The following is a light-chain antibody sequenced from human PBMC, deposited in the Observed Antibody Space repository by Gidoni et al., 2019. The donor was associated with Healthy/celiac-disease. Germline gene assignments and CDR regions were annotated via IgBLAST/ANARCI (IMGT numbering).Light chain of an antibody. CDR3: QQSYSTPPLT. V-gene: IGKV1-39*01. CDR2: AAS. Sequence: DTHMTPSPSSLSASVGDRVTITCRASQSISNYLNWYQQKPGKAPKLLIYAASSLQSGVPSRFSGSGSGTDFTLTISSLQPEDFATYYCQQSYSTPPLTFGGGTKVEIK. CDR1: QSISNY. J-gene: IGKJ4*01.